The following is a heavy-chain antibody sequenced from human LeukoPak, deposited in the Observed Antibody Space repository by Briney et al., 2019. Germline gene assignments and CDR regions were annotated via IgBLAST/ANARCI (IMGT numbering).Heavy chain of an antibody. Sequence: PSETLSPTCTVSGGSISSSSYYWGWIRQPPGKGLEWIGSIYYSGSTYYNPSLKSRVTISVDTSKNQFSLKLSSVIAADTAVYYCARGKLGFDAFDIWGQGTMVTVSS. CDR2: IYYSGST. V-gene: IGHV4-39*01. J-gene: IGHJ3*02. CDR1: GGSISSSSYY. D-gene: IGHD7-27*01. CDR3: ARGKLGFDAFDI.